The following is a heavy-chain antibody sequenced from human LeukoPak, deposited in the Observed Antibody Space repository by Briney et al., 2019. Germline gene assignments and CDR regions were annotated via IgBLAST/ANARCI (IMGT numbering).Heavy chain of an antibody. J-gene: IGHJ4*02. CDR1: GLTLSKYW. CDR3: SRDFVGADDY. D-gene: IGHD1-26*01. CDR2: MNTDGSRI. V-gene: IGHV3-74*01. Sequence: GGSLRLSCAASGLTLSKYWMRWVRQAPGKGPVWVSRMNTDGSRIDYADSVKGRFTISRDSAKNTLYLQMNSLRAEDTAVYYCSRDFVGADDYWGQGTLVTVSS.